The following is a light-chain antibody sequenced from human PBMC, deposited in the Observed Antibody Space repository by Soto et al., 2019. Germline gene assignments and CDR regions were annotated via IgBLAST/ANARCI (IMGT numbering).Light chain of an antibody. CDR2: DAS. CDR1: QSVSSY. Sequence: EIVLXQXPXTLSLSPGERATLSCRASQSVSSYLAWYQQKPGQAPRLLIYDASNRATGIPARFSGSGSGTDFTLTISSLEPEDFAVYYCQQRSNWPPTFGGGTKVEIK. CDR3: QQRSNWPPT. V-gene: IGKV3-11*01. J-gene: IGKJ4*01.